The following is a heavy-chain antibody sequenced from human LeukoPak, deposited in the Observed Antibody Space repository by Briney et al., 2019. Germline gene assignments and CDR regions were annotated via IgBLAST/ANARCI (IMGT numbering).Heavy chain of an antibody. CDR2: IYTSGSA. V-gene: IGHV4-4*07. J-gene: IGHJ5*02. D-gene: IGHD3-3*01. CDR3: ARDDHYDFWGGYDTFDWFDP. CDR1: GGSISSYY. Sequence: SETLSLTCTVSGGSISSYYWSWIRQPAGKGLEWIGRIYTSGSANYNPSLKSRVTMSVDTSKNQFSLKLSSVTAADTAVYYCARDDHYDFWGGYDTFDWFDPWGQGTLVTVSS.